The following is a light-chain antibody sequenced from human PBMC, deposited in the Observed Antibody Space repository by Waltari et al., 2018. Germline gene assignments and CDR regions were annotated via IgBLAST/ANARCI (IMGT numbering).Light chain of an antibody. V-gene: IGKV2-30*02. CDR2: KVS. Sequence: DVVMTQSPLSLPVTLGQPASTSCRSIQSLVHSDGNTYLNWFHQRPGQSPRRLIYKVSNREAGVPDRFSGSGSGTDFTLKISRVEAEDVGIYYCLQNTYWPFIFGQGTKLEIK. J-gene: IGKJ2*01. CDR3: LQNTYWPFI. CDR1: QSLVHSDGNTY.